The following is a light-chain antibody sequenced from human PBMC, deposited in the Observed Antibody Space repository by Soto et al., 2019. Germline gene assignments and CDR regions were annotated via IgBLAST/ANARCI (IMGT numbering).Light chain of an antibody. CDR1: QDISNY. CDR2: DAS. J-gene: IGKJ3*01. V-gene: IGKV1-33*01. CDR3: QQHDNLPFT. Sequence: DIQMTQSPSSLSASVGDRVTITCQASQDISNYLNWYQQKPGKAPKFLIYDASNLEARVPSRFSGTGSGTNFTFTINNLQPEDFATYYCQQHDNLPFTFGPGTKVDIK.